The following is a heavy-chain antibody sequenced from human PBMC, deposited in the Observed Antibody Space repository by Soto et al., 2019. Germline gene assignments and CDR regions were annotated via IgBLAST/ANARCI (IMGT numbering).Heavy chain of an antibody. CDR2: ISSSSSYI. V-gene: IGHV3-21*01. J-gene: IGHJ4*02. CDR3: ARDLGGVVTPFDY. Sequence: PGGSLRLSCAASGFTFSSYSMNWVRQAPGKGLEWVSSISSSSSYIYYADSVKGRFTISRDNAKNSLYLQMNSLRAEDTAVYYCARDLGGVVTPFDYWGQGTLVTVSS. CDR1: GFTFSSYS. D-gene: IGHD3-16*01.